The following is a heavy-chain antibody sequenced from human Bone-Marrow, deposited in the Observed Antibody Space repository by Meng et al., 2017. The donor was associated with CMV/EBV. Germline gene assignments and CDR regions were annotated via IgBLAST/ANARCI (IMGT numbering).Heavy chain of an antibody. V-gene: IGHV4-39*07. D-gene: IGHD3-10*01. CDR3: ARALIWFGASYGMDV. Sequence: CTLSGGSISSSSYYWGWIRQPPGKGLEWIGSIYYSGSTYYNPSLKSRVTISVDTSKNQFSLKLSSVTAADTAVYYCARALIWFGASYGMDVWGQGTTVTVSS. CDR1: GGSISSSSYY. CDR2: IYYSGST. J-gene: IGHJ6*02.